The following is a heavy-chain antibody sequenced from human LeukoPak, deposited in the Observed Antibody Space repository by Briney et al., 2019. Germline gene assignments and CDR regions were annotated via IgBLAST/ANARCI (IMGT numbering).Heavy chain of an antibody. CDR2: ISDDGSSE. Sequence: GGSLRLSCAASGFTFSSYAMHWVRQAPGKGLEWVAVISDDGSSEYYADSVKGRFTISRDNSKNTVSLQMNSLRDDDTAVFYCTKEGATGSRYNFDYWGQGTLVTVSS. CDR1: GFTFSSYA. CDR3: TKEGATGSRYNFDY. D-gene: IGHD2-15*01. J-gene: IGHJ4*02. V-gene: IGHV3-30*01.